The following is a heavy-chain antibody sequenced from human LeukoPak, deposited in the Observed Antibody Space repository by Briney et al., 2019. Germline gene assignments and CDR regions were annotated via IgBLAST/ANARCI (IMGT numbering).Heavy chain of an antibody. CDR3: AKDHSGGSYYGDVCWFDP. D-gene: IGHD1-26*01. CDR1: GFTFSSYS. J-gene: IGHJ5*02. V-gene: IGHV3-21*01. CDR2: ISSSSYI. Sequence: PGGSLRLSCAASGFTFSSYSMNWVRQAPGKGLEWVSSISSSSYIYYADSVKGRFTISRDNSKNTLYLQMNSLRAEDTAVYYCAKDHSGGSYYGDVCWFDPWGQGTLVTVPS.